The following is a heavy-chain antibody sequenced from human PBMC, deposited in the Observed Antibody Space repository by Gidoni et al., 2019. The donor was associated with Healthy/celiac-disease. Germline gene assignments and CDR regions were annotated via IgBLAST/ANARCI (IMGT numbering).Heavy chain of an antibody. V-gene: IGHV3-21*01. Sequence: GFTFSSYSMNWVRKAPGKGLEWVSSISSSSSYIYYADSVKGRFTISRDNAKNSLYLQMNSLRAEDTAVYYCARDGSQVGATPNFDYWGQGTLVTVSS. J-gene: IGHJ4*02. CDR1: GFTFSSYS. CDR2: ISSSSSYI. CDR3: ARDGSQVGATPNFDY. D-gene: IGHD1-26*01.